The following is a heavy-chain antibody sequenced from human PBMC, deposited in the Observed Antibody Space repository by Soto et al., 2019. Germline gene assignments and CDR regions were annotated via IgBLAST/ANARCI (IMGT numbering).Heavy chain of an antibody. CDR3: AKDWGGSYTRGGAIDI. Sequence: QVQLVESGGGVVQPGGSMRLSCAASGFTFSSSGMHWVRQAPGKGLEWVAVIWYDGSNAYYADSVKGRFTISRDNLKNTQSLLMNSLRAEDTAIYYCAKDWGGSYTRGGAIDIWGQGAMVTVSS. CDR2: IWYDGSNA. J-gene: IGHJ3*02. D-gene: IGHD3-16*02. V-gene: IGHV3-33*06. CDR1: GFTFSSSG.